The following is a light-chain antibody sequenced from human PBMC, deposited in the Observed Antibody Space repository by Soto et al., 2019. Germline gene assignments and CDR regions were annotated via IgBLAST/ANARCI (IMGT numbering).Light chain of an antibody. J-gene: IGLJ1*01. V-gene: IGLV2-14*01. Sequence: QSALTQPASVSGSPGQSITISCTGTSSDVGGYNYVSWYQQHPGKAPKLMIYEVHNRPSGISNRFSGSKSGNTASLTISGLQAEDEADYYCTSYTSSSPYVFGTGTKLTVL. CDR3: TSYTSSSPYV. CDR2: EVH. CDR1: SSDVGGYNY.